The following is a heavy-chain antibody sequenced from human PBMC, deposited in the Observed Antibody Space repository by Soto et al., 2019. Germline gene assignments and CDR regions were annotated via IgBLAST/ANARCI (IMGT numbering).Heavy chain of an antibody. V-gene: IGHV4-59*01. D-gene: IGHD6-19*01. CDR3: ARRDSSGCIDY. Sequence: SETLSLTCTASGGSISSYYWSWIRQPPGKGLGWIGYIYYSGSTNYNPSLKSRVTISVDTSKNQFSLKLSSVTAADTAVYYCARRDSSGCIDYWGQGTLVTVSS. CDR1: GGSISSYY. CDR2: IYYSGST. J-gene: IGHJ4*02.